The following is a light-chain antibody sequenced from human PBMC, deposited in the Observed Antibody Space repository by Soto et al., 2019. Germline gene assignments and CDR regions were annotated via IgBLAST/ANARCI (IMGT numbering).Light chain of an antibody. Sequence: DIQMTQSPSSLSASVGDTVTITCRASQGIIDYVAWYQQRPGKIPKLLIYAASTLQTGVPSRFSGSGAGTDFTLTIRSLQAEDVATYYCQKYDTAPQTFGQGTKVEIK. CDR2: AAS. CDR3: QKYDTAPQT. CDR1: QGIIDY. J-gene: IGKJ1*01. V-gene: IGKV1-27*01.